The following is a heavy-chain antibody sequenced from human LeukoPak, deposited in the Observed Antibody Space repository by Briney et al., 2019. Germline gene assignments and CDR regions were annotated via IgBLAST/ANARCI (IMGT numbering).Heavy chain of an antibody. CDR2: ISSNGGST. CDR1: GFTYSSYS. D-gene: IGHD3-22*01. Sequence: GGPLRLSCAASGFTYSSYSMNWVRQAPGKGLEYVSAISSNGGSTYYAGSVKGRFTISRDNSKNTLSLQMSSLRPEDTAVYYCVKLPYSDTSAYYVDYWGQGTLVTVSS. J-gene: IGHJ4*02. CDR3: VKLPYSDTSAYYVDY. V-gene: IGHV3-64D*06.